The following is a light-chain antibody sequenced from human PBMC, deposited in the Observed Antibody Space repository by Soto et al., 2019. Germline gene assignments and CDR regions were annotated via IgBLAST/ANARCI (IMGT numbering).Light chain of an antibody. Sequence: DIVMTQSPDSLAVSLGERATINCKSSQSVLYSSNNQNSLAWYQQKPGQPPKLLIYWASTRESGVPDRFSGSGSGTDFTLTICSLQAEDVAVYFCQQYYSRPRTFGQGTKVEVK. J-gene: IGKJ1*01. CDR1: QSVLYSSNNQNS. CDR2: WAS. CDR3: QQYYSRPRT. V-gene: IGKV4-1*01.